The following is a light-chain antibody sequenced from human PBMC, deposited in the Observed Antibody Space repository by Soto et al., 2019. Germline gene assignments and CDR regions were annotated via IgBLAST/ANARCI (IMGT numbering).Light chain of an antibody. CDR2: GAS. Sequence: EIVLTQSPGTLSLSPGERGTLSCRASQTVISNYLAWYQQKPGQSPRLLIFGASGRATGIPDRFSGSGSGTDFTLNIDSLEPEDVAVEYWQQYGSSLWKFGKGTKVYIK. CDR3: QQYGSSLWK. CDR1: QTVISNY. V-gene: IGKV3-20*01. J-gene: IGKJ1*01.